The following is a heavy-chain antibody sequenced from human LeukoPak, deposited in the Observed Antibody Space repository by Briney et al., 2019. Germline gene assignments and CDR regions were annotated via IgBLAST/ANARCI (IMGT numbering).Heavy chain of an antibody. D-gene: IGHD3-10*02. J-gene: IGHJ6*02. Sequence: SETLSLTCAVYGGSFSGYYWSWIRQPPGKGLEWIGEINHSGSTNYNPSLKSRVTLSVDTSKNQFSLKLSSVTAADTAVYYCARGRLCLVEMATIDYYGMDVWGQGTTVTVSS. CDR2: INHSGST. CDR1: GGSFSGYY. V-gene: IGHV4-34*01. CDR3: ARGRLCLVEMATIDYYGMDV.